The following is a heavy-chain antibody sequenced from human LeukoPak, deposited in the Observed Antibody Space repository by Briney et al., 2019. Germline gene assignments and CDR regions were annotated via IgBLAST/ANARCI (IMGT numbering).Heavy chain of an antibody. J-gene: IGHJ4*02. Sequence: SETLSLTCTVSGGSINSYYWSWIRQPPGKGLEWIGYIYYMGNTNYNPSLKSRVTISVDTSKNQFSLKLRSVTAADTAVYYCARHVSSESHYFDYWGQGTLVTVSS. CDR2: IYYMGNT. D-gene: IGHD3-22*01. V-gene: IGHV4-59*08. CDR1: GGSINSYY. CDR3: ARHVSSESHYFDY.